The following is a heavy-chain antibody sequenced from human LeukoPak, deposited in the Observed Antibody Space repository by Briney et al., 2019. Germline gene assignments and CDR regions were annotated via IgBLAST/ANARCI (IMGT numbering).Heavy chain of an antibody. J-gene: IGHJ4*02. CDR1: GFTFRSSW. V-gene: IGHV3-7*01. Sequence: PGGSLRLSCAASGFTFRSSWVIWVRQAPGKGLEWVASINEDGSEKYYVDSVKGRFTVSRDNARNSLYVQMNSLRVEDTAFYYCARDSGRFRLDYWGQGILVTISS. CDR3: ARDSGRFRLDY. CDR2: INEDGSEK. D-gene: IGHD6-19*01.